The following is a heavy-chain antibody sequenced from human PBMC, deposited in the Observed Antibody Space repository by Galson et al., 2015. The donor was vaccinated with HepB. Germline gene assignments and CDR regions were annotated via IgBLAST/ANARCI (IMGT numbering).Heavy chain of an antibody. CDR3: ARDHPGFQSGGY. CDR1: GYTFTSYG. V-gene: IGHV1-18*01. J-gene: IGHJ4*02. CDR2: ISAYNGNT. Sequence: SVKVSCKASGYTFTSYGISWVRQAPGQGLEWMGWISAYNGNTNYAQKLQGRVTMTTDTSTSTAYMELRSLGSDDTAVYYCARDHPGFQSGGYWGQGTLVTVSS. D-gene: IGHD1-26*01.